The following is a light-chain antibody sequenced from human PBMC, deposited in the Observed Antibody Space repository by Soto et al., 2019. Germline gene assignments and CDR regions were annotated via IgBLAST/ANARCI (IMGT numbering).Light chain of an antibody. V-gene: IGKV3-20*01. J-gene: IGKJ1*01. CDR2: DAS. CDR3: QQYGSSPRT. CDR1: ESVSRN. Sequence: EVVMTQSPATLSVSTGERATLSCRASESVSRNLAWYQQKPGQAPRLLIYDASNRATGIPARFSGSGSGTDFTLTISRLEPEDFAVYYCQQYGSSPRTFGQGANVDIK.